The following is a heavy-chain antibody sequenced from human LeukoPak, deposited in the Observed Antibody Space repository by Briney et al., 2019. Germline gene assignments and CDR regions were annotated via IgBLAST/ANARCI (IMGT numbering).Heavy chain of an antibody. CDR1: GGSFSGYY. Sequence: SETLSLTCAVYGGSFSGYYWSWIRQPPGKGLEWIGNIYYSGSTSYNPSLKSRVTISVDTSRNQFSLNLSSVTAADTAVYYCARDPSVETYFDYWGHGTLVTVSS. J-gene: IGHJ4*01. V-gene: IGHV4-34*11. CDR3: ARDPSVETYFDY. CDR2: IYYSGST.